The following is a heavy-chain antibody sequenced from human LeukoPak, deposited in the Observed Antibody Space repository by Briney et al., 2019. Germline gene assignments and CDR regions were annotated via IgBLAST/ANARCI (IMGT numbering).Heavy chain of an antibody. D-gene: IGHD2-21*01. CDR3: ARDIRWYFDL. CDR1: GGSISSYY. J-gene: IGHJ2*01. Sequence: SETLSLTCTVSGGSISSYYWSWIRQPPGKGLEWIGYIYYGGSTNYNPSLKSRVTISVDTPKNQFSLKLSSVTAADTAVYYCARDIRWYFDLWGRGTLVTVSS. V-gene: IGHV4-59*01. CDR2: IYYGGST.